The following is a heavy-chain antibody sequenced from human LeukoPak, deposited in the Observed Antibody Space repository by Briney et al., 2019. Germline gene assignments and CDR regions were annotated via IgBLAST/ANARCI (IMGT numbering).Heavy chain of an antibody. V-gene: IGHV3-21*01. CDR2: ISSSSSYI. Sequence: GGSLRLSCAASGFTFSRCSMNWVRQAPGKGLEWVSSISSSSSYIYYADSVKGRFTISRDNAKNSLYLQMNSLRAEDTAVYYCARDLSTMIPFDYWGQGTLVTVSS. CDR3: ARDLSTMIPFDY. J-gene: IGHJ4*02. CDR1: GFTFSRCS. D-gene: IGHD3-22*01.